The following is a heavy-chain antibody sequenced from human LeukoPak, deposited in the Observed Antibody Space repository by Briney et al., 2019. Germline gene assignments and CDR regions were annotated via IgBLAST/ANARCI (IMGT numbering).Heavy chain of an antibody. Sequence: SVKVSSKASGYTFTRYDISWVRQAPGQGLEWMGGIIPIFGTANYAQKFQGRVTITTDESTSTAYMELSSLRSEDTAVYYCARAPEESAYYYYMDVWGKGTTVTVSS. CDR2: IIPIFGTA. J-gene: IGHJ6*03. V-gene: IGHV1-69*05. CDR1: GYTFTRYD. CDR3: ARAPEESAYYYYMDV.